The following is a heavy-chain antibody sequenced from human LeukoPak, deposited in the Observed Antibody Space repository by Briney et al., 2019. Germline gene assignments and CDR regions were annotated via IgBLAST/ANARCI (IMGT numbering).Heavy chain of an antibody. CDR1: GFTFGTSD. V-gene: IGHV3-13*04. CDR2: IGTVGDT. CDR3: ARANRGGFYDL. J-gene: IGHJ2*01. Sequence: GGSLRLSCAASGFTFGTSDMHWVRQTTGKGLEYVSAIGTVGDTYYPASMKGRFTISRENAKNSLYLQMNSLRPGDTAVYYCARANRGGFYDLWGRGTLVTVSS. D-gene: IGHD1/OR15-1a*01.